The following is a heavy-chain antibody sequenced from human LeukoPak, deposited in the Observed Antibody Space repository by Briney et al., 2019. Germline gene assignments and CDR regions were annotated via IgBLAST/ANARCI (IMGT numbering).Heavy chain of an antibody. Sequence: GASVKVSCKASGYTFTSYYMHWVRQAPGQGLEWMGIINPSGGSTSYAQKFQGRVTMTRDTSTSTVYMELSSLRSEDTAVYYCAIAEVYVSGSYYLTYYFDYWGQGTLVTVSS. D-gene: IGHD3-10*01. J-gene: IGHJ4*02. CDR2: INPSGGST. CDR3: AIAEVYVSGSYYLTYYFDY. CDR1: GYTFTSYY. V-gene: IGHV1-46*01.